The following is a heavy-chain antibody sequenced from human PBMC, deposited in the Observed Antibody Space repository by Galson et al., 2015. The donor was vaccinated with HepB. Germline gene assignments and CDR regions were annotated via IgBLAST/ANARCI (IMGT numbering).Heavy chain of an antibody. D-gene: IGHD6-6*01. V-gene: IGHV3-11*01. Sequence: SLRLSCAASGFTFSDYYMSWIRQAPGKGLEWVSYISLSSTTIYYADSVKGRFTTSRDNAKNSLYLQMNGLRVEDTAVYYCARARYSSSPPDYWGQGTLVTVSS. CDR1: GFTFSDYY. CDR3: ARARYSSSPPDY. J-gene: IGHJ4*02. CDR2: ISLSSTTI.